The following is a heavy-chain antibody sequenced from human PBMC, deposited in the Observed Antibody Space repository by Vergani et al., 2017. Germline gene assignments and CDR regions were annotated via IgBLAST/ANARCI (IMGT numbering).Heavy chain of an antibody. CDR3: ARESRAHDYGEYCYYDGRDV. J-gene: IGHJ6*01. CDR1: GGSISRGGYY. D-gene: IGHD4-17*01. CDR2: IYYSGST. V-gene: IGHV4-31*03. Sequence: QVQLQESGPGLVTPSQTLSITCTVSGGSISRGGYYWSWIRQPPGKGLEWIGDIYYSGSTYYNPSLKRRVTISVDTAKNQFSLKLSSVTAADTAVYYCARESRAHDYGEYCYYDGRDVWGQG.